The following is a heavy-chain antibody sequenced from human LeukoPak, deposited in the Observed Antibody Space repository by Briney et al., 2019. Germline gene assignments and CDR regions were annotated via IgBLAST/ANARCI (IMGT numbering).Heavy chain of an antibody. V-gene: IGHV7-4-1*02. J-gene: IGHJ5*02. CDR2: INTNTGNP. CDR3: ARTYSSSWYNWFDP. Sequence: ASVKVSCKASGYTFTSYAMNWLRQAPGQGLEWMGWINTNTGNPTYAQGFTGRFVFSLDTSVSTAYLQISSLKAEDTAVYYCARTYSSSWYNWFDPWGQGTLVTVSS. CDR1: GYTFTSYA. D-gene: IGHD6-13*01.